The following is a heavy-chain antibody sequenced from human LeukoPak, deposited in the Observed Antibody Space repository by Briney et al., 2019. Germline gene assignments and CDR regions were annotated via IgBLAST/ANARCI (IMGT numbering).Heavy chain of an antibody. CDR3: ARDRRDGSREFDY. CDR2: INHSGST. V-gene: IGHV4-34*01. CDR1: GGSFSGYY. D-gene: IGHD3-10*01. J-gene: IGHJ4*02. Sequence: PSETLSLTCAVYGGSFSGYYWSWIRQPPGKGLGWIGEINHSGSTNYNPSLKSRVTISVDTSKNQFSLKLSSVTAADTAVYYCARDRRDGSREFDYWGQGTLVTVSS.